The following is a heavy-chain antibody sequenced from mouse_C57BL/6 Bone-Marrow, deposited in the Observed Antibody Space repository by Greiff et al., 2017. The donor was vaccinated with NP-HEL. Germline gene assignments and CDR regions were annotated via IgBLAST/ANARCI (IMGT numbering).Heavy chain of an antibody. CDR1: GYTFTDYY. J-gene: IGHJ2*01. Sequence: EVQRVESGPVLVKPGASVKMSCKASGYTFTDYYMNWVKQSHGKSLEWIGVINPYNGGTSYNQKFKGKATLTVDKSSSTAYMELNSLTSEDSAVYYCASSPITTVVATGDYWGQGTTLTVSS. CDR3: ASSPITTVVATGDY. CDR2: INPYNGGT. D-gene: IGHD1-1*01. V-gene: IGHV1-19*01.